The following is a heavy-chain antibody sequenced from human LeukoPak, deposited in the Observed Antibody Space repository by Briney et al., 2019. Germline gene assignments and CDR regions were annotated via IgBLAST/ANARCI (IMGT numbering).Heavy chain of an antibody. CDR2: ISYDGTNK. J-gene: IGHJ6*03. CDR3: AKGRGHCINGVCHNYYYMDV. V-gene: IGHV3-30*04. CDR1: GFTFSSYA. D-gene: IGHD2-8*01. Sequence: GGSLRLSCAASGFTFSSYAMHWVRQAPGKGLEWVAVISYDGTNKYYADSVKGRFTISRDNSKNTLYLQMSSLRADDTAMYYCAKGRGHCINGVCHNYYYMDVWGKGTTVTVS.